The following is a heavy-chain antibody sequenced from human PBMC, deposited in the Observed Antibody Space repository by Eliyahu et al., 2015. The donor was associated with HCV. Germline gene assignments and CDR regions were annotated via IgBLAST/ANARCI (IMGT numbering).Heavy chain of an antibody. V-gene: IGHV5-10-1*03. Sequence: EVQLVQSGAEVKKPGESLRIXCKGSGYSFTSYWISWVRQMPGKGLEWMGRIDPSDSYTNYSPSFQGHVTISADKSISTAYLQWSSLKASDTAMYYCASSIVVVPAAIGGNFDYWGQGTLVTVSS. CDR3: ASSIVVVPAAIGGNFDY. CDR1: GYSFTSYW. D-gene: IGHD2-2*02. CDR2: IDPSDSYT. J-gene: IGHJ4*02.